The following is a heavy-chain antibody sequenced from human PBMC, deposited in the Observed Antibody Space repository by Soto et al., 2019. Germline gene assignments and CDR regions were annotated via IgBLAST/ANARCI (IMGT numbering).Heavy chain of an antibody. D-gene: IGHD3-10*01. CDR2: INAGNGNT. V-gene: IGHV1-3*01. Sequence: QVQLVQSGAEVKKPGASVKVSCKASGYTFTSYAMHWVRQAPGQRLEWMGWINAGNGNTKYSQKFQGRVTITRDTSASTAYMELSSLRSEDTAVYYCARVGTMVRGVIAPLRYYFDYWGQGTLVTVSS. CDR3: ARVGTMVRGVIAPLRYYFDY. J-gene: IGHJ4*02. CDR1: GYTFTSYA.